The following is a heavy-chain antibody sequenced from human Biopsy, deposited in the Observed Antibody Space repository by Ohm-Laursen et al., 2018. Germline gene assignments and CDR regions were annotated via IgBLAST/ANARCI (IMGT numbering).Heavy chain of an antibody. V-gene: IGHV3-30*18. D-gene: IGHD4-17*01. Sequence: SLRLSCAASGFSFTSYAMSWVRQAPDKGLEWVALISYDGSNKYYADSVKGRFTISRDNSKNTLHLQMNSLRAEDTAIYYCAKSYGDYWGDYYYGLDVWGQGAAVTVSS. J-gene: IGHJ6*02. CDR1: GFSFTSYA. CDR3: AKSYGDYWGDYYYGLDV. CDR2: ISYDGSNK.